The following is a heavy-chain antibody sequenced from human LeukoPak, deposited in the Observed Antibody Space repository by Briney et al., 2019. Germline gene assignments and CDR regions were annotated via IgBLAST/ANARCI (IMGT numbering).Heavy chain of an antibody. D-gene: IGHD5-18*01. Sequence: GGSLRLSCAASGFTFSSYSMNWVRQAPGKGLEWVSSISSSSSYIYYADSVKGRFTISRDNAKNSLYLQMNSLRGEDTAVYYCVRDGYSYGYSLDYWGQGTLVTVSS. CDR1: GFTFSSYS. CDR2: ISSSSSYI. J-gene: IGHJ4*02. V-gene: IGHV3-21*01. CDR3: VRDGYSYGYSLDY.